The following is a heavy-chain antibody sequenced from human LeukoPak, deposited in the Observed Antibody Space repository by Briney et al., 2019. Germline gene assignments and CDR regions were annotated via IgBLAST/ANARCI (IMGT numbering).Heavy chain of an antibody. J-gene: IGHJ5*02. CDR1: GGSISSYY. D-gene: IGHD3-3*01. Sequence: SETLSLTYTVSGGSISSYYWSWIRQPPGKGLEWIGYIYYSGSTNYNPSLKSRVTISVDTSKNQFSLKLSSVTAADTAVYYCARGTGHYDFWSGYWFDPWGQGTLVTVSS. CDR3: ARGTGHYDFWSGYWFDP. CDR2: IYYSGST. V-gene: IGHV4-59*08.